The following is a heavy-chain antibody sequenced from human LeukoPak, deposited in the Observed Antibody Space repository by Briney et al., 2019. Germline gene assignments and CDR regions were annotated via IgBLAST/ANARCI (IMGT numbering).Heavy chain of an antibody. CDR1: GESFSGYS. D-gene: IGHD6-6*01. CDR2: INHSGST. J-gene: IGHJ5*02. CDR3: ARHGYSSSSDWFDP. V-gene: IGHV4-34*01. Sequence: SETLSLTCAVYGESFSGYSWNWIRQPPGKGLEWIGEINHSGSTNYNPSLKSRVTISVDTSKNQFSLKLSSVTAADTAVYYCARHGYSSSSDWFDPWGQGTLVTVSS.